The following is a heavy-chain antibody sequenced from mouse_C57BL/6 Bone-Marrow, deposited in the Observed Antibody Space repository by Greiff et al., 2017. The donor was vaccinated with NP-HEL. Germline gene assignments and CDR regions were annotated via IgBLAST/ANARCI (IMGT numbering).Heavy chain of an antibody. D-gene: IGHD1-1*01. V-gene: IGHV2-9-1*01. Sequence: QVQLKQSGPGLVAPSQSLSITCTVSGFSLTSYAISWVRQPPGKGLEWLGVIWTGGGTNYNSALKSRLSISKDNSKSQVFLKMNSLQTDDTARYYCARNPYYYGSSHYYAMDYWGQGTSVTVSS. CDR1: GFSLTSYA. J-gene: IGHJ4*01. CDR2: IWTGGGT. CDR3: ARNPYYYGSSHYYAMDY.